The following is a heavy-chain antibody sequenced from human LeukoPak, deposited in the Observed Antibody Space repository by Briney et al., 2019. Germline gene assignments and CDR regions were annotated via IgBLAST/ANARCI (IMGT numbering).Heavy chain of an antibody. J-gene: IGHJ4*02. CDR2: ISSSSSYT. CDR1: GFTFSEYY. Sequence: PGGSPRLSCAASGFTFSEYYMSWIRQAPGKGLEWVSYISSSSSYTNSADSVKGRFTISRDNAKKSLYLQMNSLRAEDTAVYYCAGDIILTYFDYWGQGTLVTVSS. V-gene: IGHV3-11*06. CDR3: AGDIILTYFDY.